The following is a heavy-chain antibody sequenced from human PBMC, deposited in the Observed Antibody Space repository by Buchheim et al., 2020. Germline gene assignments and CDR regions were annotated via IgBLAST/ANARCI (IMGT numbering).Heavy chain of an antibody. CDR3: ATNAVAGHEGY. J-gene: IGHJ4*03. CDR2: ISYDGKNK. CDR1: GFPFSIYT. Sequence: VQVVESGGGVVQPGRSLRLSCGASGFPFSIYTMNWVRQAPGKGLEWVAVISYDGKNKDYAESVKGRFTISRDNSKHMVDLEMNSLRGDDTAVYYCATNAVAGHEGYWGQGT. D-gene: IGHD6-13*01. V-gene: IGHV3-30*04.